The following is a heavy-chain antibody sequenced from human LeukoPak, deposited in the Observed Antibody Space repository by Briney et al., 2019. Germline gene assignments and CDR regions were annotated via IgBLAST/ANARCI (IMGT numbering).Heavy chain of an antibody. CDR3: ARDGGPYDSSGYPTYYFDY. CDR1: GGSISSGGYY. CDR2: IYHSGST. Sequence: PSQTLSLTCTVSGGSISSGGYYWSWIRQPPGKGLEWIGYIYHSGSTYYNPSLKSRVTISVDRSKNQFSLKLSSVTAADTAVYYCARDGGPYDSSGYPTYYFDYWGQGTLVTVSS. J-gene: IGHJ4*02. V-gene: IGHV4-30-2*01. D-gene: IGHD3-22*01.